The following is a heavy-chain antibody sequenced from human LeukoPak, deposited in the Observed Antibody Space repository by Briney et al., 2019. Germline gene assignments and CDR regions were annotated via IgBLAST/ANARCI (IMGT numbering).Heavy chain of an antibody. CDR2: ISSSSRTI. CDR1: GSTLSSYS. CDR3: ARSSRELGGYGPWELMPPFDD. V-gene: IGHV3-48*01. D-gene: IGHD1-7*01. J-gene: IGHJ4*02. Sequence: GGSLRLSCAASGSTLSSYSMNWVRQAPGMGLEWVSYISSSSRTIYYADSVRGRFTISRDNAKNSLYLQMNSLRAEDTAVYYCARSSRELGGYGPWELMPPFDDWGQGTLVTVSS.